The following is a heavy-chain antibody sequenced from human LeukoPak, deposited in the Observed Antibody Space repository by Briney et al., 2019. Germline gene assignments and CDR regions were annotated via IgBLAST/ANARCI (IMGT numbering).Heavy chain of an antibody. CDR1: GFTFSSYW. D-gene: IGHD3-9*01. CDR3: TRDLMDYDVSTGLHHYYMDV. Sequence: GGSLRLSWVASGFTFSSYWMHWVRQDPRKGLVWVSRINGDGRNINYADSVRGRFTISRDNAKNTLYLQMNTLRVEDTAVYYCTRDLMDYDVSTGLHHYYMDVWGQGTTVTVSS. J-gene: IGHJ6*02. CDR2: INGDGRNI. V-gene: IGHV3-74*01.